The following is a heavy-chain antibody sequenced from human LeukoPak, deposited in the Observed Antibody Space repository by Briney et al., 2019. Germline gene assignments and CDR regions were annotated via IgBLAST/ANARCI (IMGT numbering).Heavy chain of an antibody. CDR1: GFTFSSHS. V-gene: IGHV3-48*01. Sequence: PGGSLRLSCAASGFTFSSHSMNWVRQAPGKGLEWVSYISSSSSTIYYADSVKGRFTISRDNAKNSLYLQMNSLRAEDTAVYYCARDGGPITMVRGVTPNQFDYWGQGTLVTVPS. D-gene: IGHD3-10*01. CDR3: ARDGGPITMVRGVTPNQFDY. CDR2: ISSSSSTI. J-gene: IGHJ4*02.